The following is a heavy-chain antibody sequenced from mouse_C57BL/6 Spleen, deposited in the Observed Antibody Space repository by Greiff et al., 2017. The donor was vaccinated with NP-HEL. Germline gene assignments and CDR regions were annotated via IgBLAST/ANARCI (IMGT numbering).Heavy chain of an antibody. J-gene: IGHJ2*01. CDR3: ARSGALRNYFDY. D-gene: IGHD1-1*01. Sequence: QVQLQQSGAELARPGASVKMSCKASGYTFTSYTMHWVKQRPGQGLEWIGYINPSSGYTKYNQKFKDKATLTADKSSSTAYMQLSSLTSEDSAVYYCARSGALRNYFDYWGQGTTLTVSS. V-gene: IGHV1-4*01. CDR1: GYTFTSYT. CDR2: INPSSGYT.